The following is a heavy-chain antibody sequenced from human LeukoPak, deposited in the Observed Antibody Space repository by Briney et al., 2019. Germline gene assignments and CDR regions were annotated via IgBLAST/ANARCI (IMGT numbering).Heavy chain of an antibody. CDR1: RFTFSTYS. CDR2: IRRSSSHI. D-gene: IGHD6-6*01. J-gene: IGHJ6*03. CDR3: IREQLVREGEYFYYYMDI. V-gene: IGHV3-21*01. Sequence: PGGSLRLSCAASRFTFSTYSMNWVRQAPGKGLEWVSSIRRSSSHINYADSVKGRFTISRDNVRNSLYLQMNSLRAEDTAVYYCIREQLVREGEYFYYYMDIWGKGTTVTVSS.